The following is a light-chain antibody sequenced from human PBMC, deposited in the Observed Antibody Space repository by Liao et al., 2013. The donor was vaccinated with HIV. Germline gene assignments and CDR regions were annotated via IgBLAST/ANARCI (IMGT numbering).Light chain of an antibody. J-gene: IGLJ1*01. Sequence: SYELTQPPSVSVSPGQTASITCSGDKLGDKYACWYQQKPGQSPVLVIYQDSKRPSGIPERFSGSNSGNTATLTISGTQAMDEADYYCQVWDSSSDPVYVFGTGTKLTVL. CDR1: KLGDKY. CDR2: QDS. CDR3: QVWDSSSDPVYV. V-gene: IGLV3-1*01.